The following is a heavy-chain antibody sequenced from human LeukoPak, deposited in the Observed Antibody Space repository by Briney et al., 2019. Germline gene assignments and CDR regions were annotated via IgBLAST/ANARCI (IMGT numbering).Heavy chain of an antibody. D-gene: IGHD3-22*01. CDR2: MNPNSGNT. J-gene: IGHJ4*02. CDR3: ARDSSGYYYVVDY. Sequence: ASVKVSCKASGYTFTSYDINWVRQATGQGLEWMGWMNPNSGNTGYAQKFQGRVTMTRDTSISTAYMELSRLRSDDTAVYYCARDSSGYYYVVDYWGQGTLVTVSS. V-gene: IGHV1-8*01. CDR1: GYTFTSYD.